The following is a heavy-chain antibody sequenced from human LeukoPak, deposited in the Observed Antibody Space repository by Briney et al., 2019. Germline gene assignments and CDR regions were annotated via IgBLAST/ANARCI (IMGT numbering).Heavy chain of an antibody. CDR3: ARRGSWGQWYFDY. V-gene: IGHV4-31*03. CDR2: IYYGGCT. D-gene: IGHD7-27*01. CDR1: GVXIKSGGHY. Sequence: TLSLPFTVSGVXIKSGGHYWSWIRPHPGKGLEWIGYIYYGGCTYYSPSLKSRLNIYLETPRNQFSLKLSSATAADTAVYYCARRGSWGQWYFDYWGQGILVTVSS. J-gene: IGHJ4*02.